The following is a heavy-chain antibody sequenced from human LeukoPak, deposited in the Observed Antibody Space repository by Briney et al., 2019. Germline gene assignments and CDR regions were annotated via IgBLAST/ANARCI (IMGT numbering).Heavy chain of an antibody. D-gene: IGHD6-13*01. CDR3: ARSIAGDGPTHNWFGP. Sequence: SETLSLTCTVSGGSITTTSTYWGRIRQPPGKGLEWIGSIYYSGTTYYNPSLKSRVTIFVDTSENQFSLKLSSVTAADMATYYCARSIAGDGPTHNWFGPRGHGALVTVSS. V-gene: IGHV4-39*01. J-gene: IGHJ5*02. CDR2: IYYSGTT. CDR1: GGSITTTSTY.